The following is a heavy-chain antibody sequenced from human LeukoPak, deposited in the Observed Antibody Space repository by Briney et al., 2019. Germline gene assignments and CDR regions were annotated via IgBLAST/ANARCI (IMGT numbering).Heavy chain of an antibody. Sequence: GGSLRLSCAASGFTFSNERMHWVRQAPGKGLLWVSYINNDGSNPTYADSVKGRFTISRDNAKSTLYLHMNSLRAEDTGVYFCAKNDPPLPYWGQGTLVTVSS. V-gene: IGHV3-74*01. J-gene: IGHJ4*02. CDR1: GFTFSNER. CDR2: INNDGSNP. D-gene: IGHD1-1*01. CDR3: AKNDPPLPY.